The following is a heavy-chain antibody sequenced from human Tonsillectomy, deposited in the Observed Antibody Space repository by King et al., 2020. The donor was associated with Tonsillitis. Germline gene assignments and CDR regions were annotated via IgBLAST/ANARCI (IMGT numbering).Heavy chain of an antibody. D-gene: IGHD6-19*01. CDR2: INPNSGGT. J-gene: IGHJ5*02. V-gene: IGHV1-2*02. CDR3: ATVAWQVGETWFDP. CDR1: GYTLSGYY. Sequence: VQLVESGPEVKKPGASVKVSCTASGYTLSGYYMHWVRQAPGQGLEWMGWINPNSGGTHYAQQFRDRVTMTRDTSINTGYMELTRLRSDDTAVYYCATVAWQVGETWFDPWGQGTLVTVSS.